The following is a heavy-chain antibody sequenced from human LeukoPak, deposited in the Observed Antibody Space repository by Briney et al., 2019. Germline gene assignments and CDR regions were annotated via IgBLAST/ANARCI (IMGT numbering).Heavy chain of an antibody. V-gene: IGHV3-30*18. CDR1: GFTFSSYG. J-gene: IGHJ4*02. Sequence: PGGSLRLSCAAPGFTFSSYGMDWVRQAPGKGLEWVAVISYDGSNKCYADSVKGRFTISGDNSKNTLYLQMNSLRAEDTAVYYCAKDRTPYYDSSGYEFHFDYWGQGTLVTVSS. D-gene: IGHD3-22*01. CDR2: ISYDGSNK. CDR3: AKDRTPYYDSSGYEFHFDY.